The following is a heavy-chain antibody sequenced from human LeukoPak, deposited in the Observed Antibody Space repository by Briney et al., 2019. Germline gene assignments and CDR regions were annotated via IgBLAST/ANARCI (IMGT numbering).Heavy chain of an antibody. CDR2: ISSSSSYI. J-gene: IGHJ4*02. CDR3: ASSPRVAASGPLDSY. Sequence: GGSLRLSCAASGFTFSSYSMNWVRQAPGKGLEWVSSISSSSSYIYYADSVKGRFTISRDNAKNSLYLQMNSLRAEDTAVYYFASSPRVAASGPLDSYWVQGTLVTVCS. D-gene: IGHD6-13*01. CDR1: GFTFSSYS. V-gene: IGHV3-21*01.